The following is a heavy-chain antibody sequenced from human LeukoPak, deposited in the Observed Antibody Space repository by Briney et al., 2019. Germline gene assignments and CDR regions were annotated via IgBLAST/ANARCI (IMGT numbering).Heavy chain of an antibody. D-gene: IGHD3-10*01. CDR2: IYSGGST. J-gene: IGHJ4*02. Sequence: GGSLRLSCAASGFTVSSNYMSWGRQAPGKGLELVSVIYSGGSTYYADSVKGRFTISRDNSKSTLYIQMNSLRAEDTAVYYCARAKPKNMVRGLIMRRESRYYFDYWGQGTLVTVSS. CDR1: GFTVSSNY. CDR3: ARAKPKNMVRGLIMRRESRYYFDY. V-gene: IGHV3-53*01.